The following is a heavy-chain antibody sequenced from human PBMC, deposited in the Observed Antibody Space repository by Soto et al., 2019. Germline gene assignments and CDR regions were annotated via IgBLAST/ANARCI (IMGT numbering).Heavy chain of an antibody. J-gene: IGHJ6*02. V-gene: IGHV1-69*06. CDR1: GGTFSSYA. CDR3: ARDPTRPYSSSFAYYYGMDV. CDR2: IIPIFGTA. D-gene: IGHD6-6*01. Sequence: QVQLVQSGAEVKKPGSSVKVSCKASGGTFSSYAISWVRQAPGQGLEWMGGIIPIFGTANYAQKFQGRVTITADKSTSTAYMELSSLRSEDTAVYYCARDPTRPYSSSFAYYYGMDVWGQGTTVTVSS.